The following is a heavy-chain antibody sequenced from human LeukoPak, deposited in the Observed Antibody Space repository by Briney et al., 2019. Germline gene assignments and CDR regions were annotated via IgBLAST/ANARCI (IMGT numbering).Heavy chain of an antibody. D-gene: IGHD3-22*01. CDR2: IYHSGST. Sequence: SETLSLTCTVSGGSIGTYYWGWIRQPPGKGLEWIGSIYHSGSTYYNPSLKSRVTISVDTSKNQFSLKLSSVTAADTAVYYCARAPTYYYDSSEVYWGQGTLVTVSS. J-gene: IGHJ4*02. V-gene: IGHV4-38-2*02. CDR1: GGSIGTYY. CDR3: ARAPTYYYDSSEVY.